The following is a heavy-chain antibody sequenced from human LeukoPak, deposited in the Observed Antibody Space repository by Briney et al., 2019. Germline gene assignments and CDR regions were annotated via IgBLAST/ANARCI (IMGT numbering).Heavy chain of an antibody. CDR2: IIPIFGTA. CDR3: ARTEGGYDWGGFDY. D-gene: IGHD5-12*01. J-gene: IGHJ4*02. CDR1: GGTFSSYS. V-gene: IGHV1-69*06. Sequence: GASVKVSCKASGGTFSSYSISWVRQAPGQGLEWRGGIIPIFGTANYAQKFQGRVTITADKSTSTAYMELSSLRSEDTAVYYCARTEGGYDWGGFDYWGQGTLVTVSS.